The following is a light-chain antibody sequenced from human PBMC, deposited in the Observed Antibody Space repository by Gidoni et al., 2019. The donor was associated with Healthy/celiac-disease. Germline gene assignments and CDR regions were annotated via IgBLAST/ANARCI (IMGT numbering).Light chain of an antibody. CDR3: QQYNNWPPHT. Sequence: PGERATLSCRASQSVSSNLAWYQQKPGQAPRLLIYGASTRATGIPARFSGSGSGTEFTLTISSLQSEDFAVYYCQQYNNWPPHTFGQGTKLEIK. CDR2: GAS. V-gene: IGKV3-15*01. CDR1: QSVSSN. J-gene: IGKJ2*01.